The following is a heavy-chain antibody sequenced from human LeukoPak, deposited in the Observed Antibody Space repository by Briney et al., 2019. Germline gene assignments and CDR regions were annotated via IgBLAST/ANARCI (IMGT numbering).Heavy chain of an antibody. Sequence: GGSLRLSCAASGFTFSSYAMHWVRQAPGKGLEWVAVISYDGSNKYYADSVKGRFTISRDNSKNTLYLQMNSLRAEDTAVYYCARGRVYSGYEGFDYWGQGTLVTVSS. CDR2: ISYDGSNK. V-gene: IGHV3-30-3*01. CDR3: ARGRVYSGYEGFDY. CDR1: GFTFSSYA. D-gene: IGHD5-12*01. J-gene: IGHJ4*02.